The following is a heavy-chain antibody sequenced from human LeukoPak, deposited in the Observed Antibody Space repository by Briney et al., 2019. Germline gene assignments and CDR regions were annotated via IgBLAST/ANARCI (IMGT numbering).Heavy chain of an antibody. CDR1: GFIFKSYA. J-gene: IGHJ4*02. V-gene: IGHV3-23*01. D-gene: IGHD6-13*01. CDR3: AKRVDYSSPGGYFDS. Sequence: GSLRLSCLASGFIFKSYALSWVRQAPGKGLEWVSGISGGGENTFYADSVKGRLTISRDNSKNTLYLQLNSLRAEDTAVYYCAKRVDYSSPGGYFDSWGPGSLVTVSS. CDR2: ISGGGENT.